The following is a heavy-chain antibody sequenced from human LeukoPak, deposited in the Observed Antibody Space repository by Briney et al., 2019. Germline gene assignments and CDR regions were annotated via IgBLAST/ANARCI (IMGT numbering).Heavy chain of an antibody. CDR3: ALPGYCSSTSCYGSSWFDP. J-gene: IGHJ5*02. CDR2: IIPIFGTA. V-gene: IGHV1-69*13. Sequence: ASVKVSCKASGGTFSSYAISWVRQAPGQGLEWMGGIIPIFGTANYAQKFQGRVTITADESTSTAYMELSSLRSEDTAVYYCALPGYCSSTSCYGSSWFDPWGQGTLVTVSS. D-gene: IGHD2-2*01. CDR1: GGTFSSYA.